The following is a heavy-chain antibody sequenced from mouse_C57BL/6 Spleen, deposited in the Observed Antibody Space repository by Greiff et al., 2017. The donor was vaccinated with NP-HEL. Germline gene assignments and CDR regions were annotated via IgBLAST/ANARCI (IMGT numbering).Heavy chain of an antibody. CDR1: GVTFSSYA. CDR2: ISAGLRYT. V-gene: IGHV5-4*01. D-gene: IGHD2-1*01. CDR3: ARASYGKGWYFDV. J-gene: IGHJ1*03. Sequence: EVQLVESGGGLGKKGGWGQSSGGAAGVTFSSYAMSWVRQTPEKRLEWVATISAGLRYTYSPDNVKGRFTISRDNAKNNLYLQMSHLKSEDTAMYYCARASYGKGWYFDVWGTGTTVTVSS.